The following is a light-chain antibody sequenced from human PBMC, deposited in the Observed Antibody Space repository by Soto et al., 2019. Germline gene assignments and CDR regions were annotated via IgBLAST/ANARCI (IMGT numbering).Light chain of an antibody. CDR2: GAS. CDR3: QQFGSSPGFT. Sequence: EIVLTQSPGTLSLSPGERATLSCRASQSINNRYLAWYQQKPGQAPRLLIYGASSRATGIPDRFSGSGSGTDFTITISRLEPEDFGVYYCQQFGSSPGFTFGPGTKVDMK. J-gene: IGKJ3*01. V-gene: IGKV3-20*01. CDR1: QSINNRY.